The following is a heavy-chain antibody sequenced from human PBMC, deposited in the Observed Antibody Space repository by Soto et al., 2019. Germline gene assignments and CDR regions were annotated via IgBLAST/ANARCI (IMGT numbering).Heavy chain of an antibody. CDR1: GGSISSGGFY. V-gene: IGHV4-31*03. CDR2: IYYSGNT. CDR3: ARGVYGDYEPAEYFQH. Sequence: QVQLQESGPGLVKPSQTLSLTCTVSGGSISSGGFYWSWIRQHPGKGLEWIGYIYYSGNTYYNPSLKSRVTISVDTSKNQFSLKLSSVTAADTALYYCARGVYGDYEPAEYFQHWGQGTLVTVSS. D-gene: IGHD4-17*01. J-gene: IGHJ1*01.